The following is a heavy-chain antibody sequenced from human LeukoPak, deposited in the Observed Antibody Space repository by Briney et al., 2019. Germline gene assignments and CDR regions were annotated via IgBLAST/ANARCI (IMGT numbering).Heavy chain of an antibody. J-gene: IGHJ5*02. V-gene: IGHV2-26*01. D-gene: IGHD2-2*01. CDR3: ARTLRQYCSSTSCHRWFDP. Sequence: SGPTLVNPTETLTLTCTVSGFSLSNARMGVSWIRQPPGKALEWLAHIFSNDKKSYSTSLKSRLTISKDTSKSQVVLTMTNMDPVDTATYYCARTLRQYCSSTSCHRWFDPWGQGTLVTVSS. CDR1: GFSLSNARMG. CDR2: IFSNDKK.